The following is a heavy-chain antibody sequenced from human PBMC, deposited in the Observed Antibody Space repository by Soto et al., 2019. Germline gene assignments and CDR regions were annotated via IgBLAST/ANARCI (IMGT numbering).Heavy chain of an antibody. CDR3: ARESPDYFFDY. CDR2: ISYEASNK. J-gene: IGHJ4*02. Sequence: GGSLRLSCTASGFTFSSYAMHWVRQAPGKGLEWVAFISYEASNKYYADSVKGRFTISRDNSKNTLYLQMDSLRAEDTAVYYCARESPDYFFDYWGQGTLVTVSS. V-gene: IGHV3-30-3*01. CDR1: GFTFSSYA.